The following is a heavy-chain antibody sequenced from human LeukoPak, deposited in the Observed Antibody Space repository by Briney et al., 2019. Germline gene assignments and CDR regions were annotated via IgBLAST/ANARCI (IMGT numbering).Heavy chain of an antibody. D-gene: IGHD3-16*01. CDR1: GYTLTELS. Sequence: ASVKVSCKVSGYTLTELSMHWVRQAPGQGLEWMGIINPSGGSTSYAQKFQGRVTMTRDTSTSTVYMELSSLRSEDTAVYYCARERGGHYYDYWGQGTLITVSS. CDR2: INPSGGST. V-gene: IGHV1-46*01. CDR3: ARERGGHYYDY. J-gene: IGHJ4*02.